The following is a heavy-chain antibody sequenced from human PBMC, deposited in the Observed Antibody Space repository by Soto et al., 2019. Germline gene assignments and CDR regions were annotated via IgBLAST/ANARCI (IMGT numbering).Heavy chain of an antibody. CDR1: GGSISSSSYY. J-gene: IGHJ4*02. CDR3: ARGEVAHFDY. CDR2: IYYSGST. Sequence: SETLSLTCTVSGGSISSSSYYWGWIRQPPGKGLEWIGSIYYSGSTYYNPSLKSRVTISVDTSKNQFSLRLSSVTAADTAVYYCARGEVAHFDYWGQGTLVTVSS. D-gene: IGHD5-12*01. V-gene: IGHV4-39*01.